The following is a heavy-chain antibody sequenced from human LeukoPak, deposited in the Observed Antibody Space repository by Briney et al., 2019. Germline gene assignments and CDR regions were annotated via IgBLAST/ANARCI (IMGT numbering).Heavy chain of an antibody. CDR3: ARREVRGEIDY. CDR1: GFTFSSYA. V-gene: IGHV5-51*01. D-gene: IGHD3-10*01. J-gene: IGHJ4*02. CDR2: IYPGDSDT. Sequence: GGSLRLSCAASGFTFSSYAMSWVRQMPGKGLEWMGIIYPGDSDTRYSPSFQGQVTISADKSISTAYLQWSSLKASDTAMYYCARREVRGEIDYWGQGTLVTVSS.